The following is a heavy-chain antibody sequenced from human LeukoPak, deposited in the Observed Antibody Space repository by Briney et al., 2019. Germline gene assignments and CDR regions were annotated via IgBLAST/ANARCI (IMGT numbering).Heavy chain of an antibody. CDR2: MSYSGSS. CDR1: GGSISSYY. V-gene: IGHV4-59*08. D-gene: IGHD6-19*01. Sequence: SETLSLTCTVSGGSISSYYWNWIRQPPGKGLEWIGYMSYSGSSNYNPSLKSRVTIALDRSKKQFSLKLSSVTAADTAVYYCAGIAVAGTWADAFDIWGQGTEVTVSS. CDR3: AGIAVAGTWADAFDI. J-gene: IGHJ3*02.